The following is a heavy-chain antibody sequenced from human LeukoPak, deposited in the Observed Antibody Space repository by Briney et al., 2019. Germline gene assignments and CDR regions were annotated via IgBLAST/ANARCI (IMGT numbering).Heavy chain of an antibody. CDR1: GFTFSSYW. J-gene: IGHJ4*02. Sequence: GGSLRLSCAASGFTFSSYWMSWVRQTPGKGLEWVAVISHDGSIKYDADSVKGRFTISRDNSKNTLYLQLNSLRVEDTAMYYCATLQQYWGQGTLVSVSS. CDR3: ATLQQY. V-gene: IGHV3-30-3*01. CDR2: ISHDGSIK. D-gene: IGHD4-11*01.